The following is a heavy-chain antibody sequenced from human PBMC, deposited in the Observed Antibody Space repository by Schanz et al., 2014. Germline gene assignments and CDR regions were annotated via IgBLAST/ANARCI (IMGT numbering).Heavy chain of an antibody. CDR3: VRDRGFCANDICWLRYYMDV. CDR2: IYMDGSGR. J-gene: IGHJ6*03. CDR1: GFTFSRYW. V-gene: IGHV3-74*01. Sequence: EVQLVQSGGGLVQPGGSLRLSCAASGFTFSRYWMQWVRQAPGKGLVWVSRIYMDGSGRDYGDSVKGRFTISRDNAKNSLFLQMNSLRADDTAVYYCVRDRGFCANDICWLRYYMDVWGNGTTVTVSS. D-gene: IGHD2-8*01.